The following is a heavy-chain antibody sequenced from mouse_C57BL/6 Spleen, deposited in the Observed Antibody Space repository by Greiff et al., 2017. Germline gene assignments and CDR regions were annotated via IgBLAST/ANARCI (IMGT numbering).Heavy chain of an antibody. Sequence: EVQLVESGGGLVQPKGSLKLSCAASGFSFHTYAMNWVRQAPGKGVEWVARIRSKSNNYATYYADSVKDRFTISRDDSESMLYLQLNNLKTEDRAMYYCVGRDGAYWGQGTLVTVSA. J-gene: IGHJ3*01. CDR3: VGRDGAY. V-gene: IGHV10-1*01. CDR1: GFSFHTYA. CDR2: IRSKSNNYAT.